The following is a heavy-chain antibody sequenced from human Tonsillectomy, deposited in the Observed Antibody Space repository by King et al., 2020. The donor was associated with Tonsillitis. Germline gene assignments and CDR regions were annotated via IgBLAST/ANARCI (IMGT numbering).Heavy chain of an antibody. J-gene: IGHJ4*02. V-gene: IGHV1-2*02. CDR1: GYTFTGHY. CDR3: ARGDRYSGYDSLDY. D-gene: IGHD5-12*01. CDR2: IHPNGGGT. Sequence: QLVQSGAEVKKPGASVKVSCKASGYTFTGHYMHWVRQAPGQGLEWMGWIHPNGGGTNYAQKFQGRVTMTRDTSTSTAHMELSRLRSDDTAVYYCARGDRYSGYDSLDYWGQGTLVTVSS.